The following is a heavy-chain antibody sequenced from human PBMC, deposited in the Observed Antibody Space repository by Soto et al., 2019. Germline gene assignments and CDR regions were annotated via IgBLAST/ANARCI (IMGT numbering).Heavy chain of an antibody. CDR3: AKSPIVVVIKADLYYFDY. V-gene: IGHV3-30*18. J-gene: IGHJ4*02. D-gene: IGHD3-22*01. Sequence: GGSLRLSCAASGITFSDYAMHWVRQAPGKGLEWVAFISYDGSLSYYADSVKGRFTISRDSSKNTLYLQMNSLTVEDTAVYYCAKSPIVVVIKADLYYFDYWGQGTQVTVSS. CDR1: GITFSDYA. CDR2: ISYDGSLS.